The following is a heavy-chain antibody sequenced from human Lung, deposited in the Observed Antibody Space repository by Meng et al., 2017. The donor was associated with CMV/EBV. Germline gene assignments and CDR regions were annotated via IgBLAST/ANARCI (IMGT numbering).Heavy chain of an antibody. D-gene: IGHD3-10*01. CDR1: GYTFIAYA. Sequence: SVXVSXXASGYTFIAYAFSWVRQAPGQGHEWMGWISAYNGNTNYAQKVQGRVTMTTDTSTSTAYMELRSLRSDDTAVYYCARSDMIRGVVVLDYWGQGTLVTVPS. V-gene: IGHV1-18*01. J-gene: IGHJ4*02. CDR3: ARSDMIRGVVVLDY. CDR2: ISAYNGNT.